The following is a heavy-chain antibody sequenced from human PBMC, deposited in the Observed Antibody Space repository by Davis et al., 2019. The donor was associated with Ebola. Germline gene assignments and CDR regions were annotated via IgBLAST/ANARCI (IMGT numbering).Heavy chain of an antibody. CDR2: INTNTGHP. J-gene: IGHJ4*02. CDR1: GYTFTGYY. D-gene: IGHD6-19*01. CDR3: AKHGSGWYFD. Sequence: ASVKVSCKASGYTFTGYYIHWVRQAPGQGLEWMGWINTNTGHPMYAQGFTGRFVFSLDTSVSTAYLQISSLKAEDTAVYYCAKHGSGWYFDWGQGTLVTVSS. V-gene: IGHV7-4-1*02.